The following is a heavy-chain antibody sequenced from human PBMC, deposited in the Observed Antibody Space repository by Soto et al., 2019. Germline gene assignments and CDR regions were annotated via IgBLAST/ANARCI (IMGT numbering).Heavy chain of an antibody. J-gene: IGHJ6*02. CDR3: ARDYAPPPLGFGDLGSNYGMDV. D-gene: IGHD3-10*01. CDR1: GFTVSSNY. V-gene: IGHV3-53*04. Sequence: EVQLVESGGGLVQPGGSLRLSCAASGFTVSSNYMSWVRQAPGKGLEWVSVIYSGGSTYYADSVKGRFTISRHNSKNTLYLQMNSLRAEDTAVYYCARDYAPPPLGFGDLGSNYGMDVWGQGTTVTVSS. CDR2: IYSGGST.